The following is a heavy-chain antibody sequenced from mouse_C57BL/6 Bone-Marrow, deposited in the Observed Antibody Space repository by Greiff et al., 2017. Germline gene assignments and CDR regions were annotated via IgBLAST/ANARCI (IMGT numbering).Heavy chain of an antibody. CDR1: GYTFTSYW. D-gene: IGHD4-1*01. CDR3: ARSGFNWDQAY. Sequence: QVQLQQSGTELVKPGASVKLSCTASGYTFTSYWMHWVKQRPGQGLEWIGNFNPSNGGTNYNEKFKSKATLTVDKSSSTAYMQLSSLTSEDSAVYYCARSGFNWDQAYWGQGTLVTVSA. V-gene: IGHV1-53*01. J-gene: IGHJ3*01. CDR2: FNPSNGGT.